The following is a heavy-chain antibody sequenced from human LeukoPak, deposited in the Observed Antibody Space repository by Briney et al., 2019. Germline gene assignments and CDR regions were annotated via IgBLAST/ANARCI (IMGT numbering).Heavy chain of an antibody. Sequence: SETLSLTCTVSGYSISSGYYWGWIRQPPGKGLEWIGSIYHSGSTYYNPSLKSRVTMSVDTSKNQFSLKLSSVTAADTAVYYCARVRYPDSSVLTRKRSYYFDYWGQGTLVTVSS. CDR1: GYSISSGYY. CDR2: IYHSGST. J-gene: IGHJ4*02. CDR3: ARVRYPDSSVLTRKRSYYFDY. D-gene: IGHD3-22*01. V-gene: IGHV4-38-2*02.